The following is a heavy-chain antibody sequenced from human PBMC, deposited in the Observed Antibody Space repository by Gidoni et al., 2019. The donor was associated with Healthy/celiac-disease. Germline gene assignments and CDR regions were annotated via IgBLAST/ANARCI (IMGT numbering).Heavy chain of an antibody. D-gene: IGHD6-13*01. V-gene: IGHV1-2*02. CDR3: ARDRPTGVAAAGSYYGMDV. Sequence: QVQLVQSGAEVKKPGASVKVSCKASGYTFTGYYMHWVRQAPGQGLEWMGWINPNSGGTNYAQKFQGRVTMTRDTSISTAYMELSRLRSDDTAVYYCARDRPTGVAAAGSYYGMDVWGQGTRVTVSS. CDR1: GYTFTGYY. CDR2: INPNSGGT. J-gene: IGHJ6*02.